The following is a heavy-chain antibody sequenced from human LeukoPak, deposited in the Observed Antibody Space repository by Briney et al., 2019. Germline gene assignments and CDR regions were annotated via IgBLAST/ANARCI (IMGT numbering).Heavy chain of an antibody. CDR1: GGSISSYY. D-gene: IGHD6-13*01. V-gene: IGHV4-59*01. CDR3: ARGVYIAAAQYGY. Sequence: PSETLSLTCTVSGGSISSYYWSWIRQPPGKGLEWIGYIYYSGTTNYNPALRSRVTISVDTSKNQFSLKLSSVTAADTAVYYCARGVYIAAAQYGYWGQGTLVTVSS. J-gene: IGHJ4*02. CDR2: IYYSGTT.